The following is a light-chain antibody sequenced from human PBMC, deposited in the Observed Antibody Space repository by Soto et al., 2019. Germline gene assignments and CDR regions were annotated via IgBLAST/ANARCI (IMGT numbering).Light chain of an antibody. J-gene: IGLJ2*01. CDR2: EGS. Sequence: QSALTQPASVSGSPGQSITISCTGTSSDVGSYNLVSWYQQHPGKAPKLMIYEGSKRRSGVSNRFSGSKSGNTASLTISGLQAEDEADYYCCSYAGSSDVVFGGGTKVTVL. V-gene: IGLV2-23*01. CDR3: CSYAGSSDVV. CDR1: SSDVGSYNL.